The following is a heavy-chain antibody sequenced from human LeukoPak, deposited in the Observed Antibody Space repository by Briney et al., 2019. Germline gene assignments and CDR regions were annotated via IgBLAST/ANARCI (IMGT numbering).Heavy chain of an antibody. CDR2: IKPDGSEK. J-gene: IGHJ3*02. CDR1: GFTFSSYW. CDR3: ANLLTGDARGAFDI. Sequence: GGSLRLSCAASGFTFSSYWMTWVRQAPGKGLEWVANIKPDGSEKYYVDSVKGRFTISRDNAKNSLYLQMNSLRAEDTAVYYCANLLTGDARGAFDIWGQGTMVTVSS. D-gene: IGHD7-27*01. V-gene: IGHV3-7*01.